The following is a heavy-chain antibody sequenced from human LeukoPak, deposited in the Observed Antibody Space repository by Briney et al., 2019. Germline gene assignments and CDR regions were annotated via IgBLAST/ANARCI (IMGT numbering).Heavy chain of an antibody. CDR1: GFTSITYT. D-gene: IGHD3-3*02. CDR2: ISGTSSYI. CDR3: VQDNRADLSIAWYDRYFQV. V-gene: IGHV3-21*04. Sequence: GGSLRLSCAASGFTSITYTMNWVRQAPGKGLEWVSSISGTSSYIYYADSVKGRFTVSRDNAKNSLFLQMNSLRPEDAAFYYCVQDNRADLSIAWYDRYFQVWGRGTLVTVSS. J-gene: IGHJ2*01.